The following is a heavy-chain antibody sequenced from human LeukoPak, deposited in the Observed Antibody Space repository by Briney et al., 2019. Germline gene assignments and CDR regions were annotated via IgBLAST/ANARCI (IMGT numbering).Heavy chain of an antibody. D-gene: IGHD6-13*01. V-gene: IGHV1-18*01. CDR3: ARDDGGAAAEFYYYGMDV. J-gene: IGHJ6*02. CDR1: GYTFTTYG. Sequence: ASVKVSCKASGYTFTTYGISWVRQTPGQGLEWMGWINGYNGNTNYAQKLQGRVTMTTDTSTSTAYMELRSLRSDDTAVYYCARDDGGAAAEFYYYGMDVWGQGTTVTVSS. CDR2: INGYNGNT.